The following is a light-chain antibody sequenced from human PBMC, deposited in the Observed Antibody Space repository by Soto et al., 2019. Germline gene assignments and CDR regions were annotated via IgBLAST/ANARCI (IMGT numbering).Light chain of an antibody. Sequence: EIVLTQSPGTLSLSPGERAILSCRASQSVSSSYLAWYQQKPGQAPRLLIYGASSSGTGIPDKFSGSRSGTDFTLTISTLETEDFAWYYCKQYVSQPLTFGGGTKVEIK. J-gene: IGKJ4*01. CDR1: QSVSSSY. V-gene: IGKV3-20*01. CDR2: GAS. CDR3: KQYVSQPLT.